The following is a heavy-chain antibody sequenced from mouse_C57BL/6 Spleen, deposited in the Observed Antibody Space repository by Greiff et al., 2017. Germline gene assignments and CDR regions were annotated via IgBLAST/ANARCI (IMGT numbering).Heavy chain of an antibody. CDR1: GYSITSGYY. D-gene: IGHD1-1*01. CDR3: ARDTRLYLWYFDG. CDR2: ISYDGST. Sequence: EVQRVESGPGLVKPSQSLSLTCSVTGYSITSGYYWNWIRQFPANKLEWMGYISYDGSTNYNPSLKNRISITRDTSKNQFFLKLNAVTTEDTATYYWARDTRLYLWYFDGWGKGTTVTVSS. J-gene: IGHJ1*03. V-gene: IGHV3-6*01.